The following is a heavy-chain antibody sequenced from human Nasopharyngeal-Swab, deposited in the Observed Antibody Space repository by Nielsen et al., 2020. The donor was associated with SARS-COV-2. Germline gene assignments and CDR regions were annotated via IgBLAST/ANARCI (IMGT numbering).Heavy chain of an antibody. CDR3: AKDSEYCSSTSCYMYYYYYYMDV. D-gene: IGHD2-2*02. J-gene: IGHJ6*03. V-gene: IGHV3-30*02. Sequence: GESLKTSCAASGFTFSSYGMHWVRQAPGKGLEWVAFIRYDGSNKYYADSVKGRFTISRDNSKNTLYLQMNSLRAEDTAVYYCAKDSEYCSSTSCYMYYYYYYMDVWGKGTTVTVSS. CDR1: GFTFSSYG. CDR2: IRYDGSNK.